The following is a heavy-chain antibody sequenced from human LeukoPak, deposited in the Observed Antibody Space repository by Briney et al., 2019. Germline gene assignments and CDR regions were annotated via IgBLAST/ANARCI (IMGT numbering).Heavy chain of an antibody. V-gene: IGHV4-30-4*01. D-gene: IGHD2-15*01. CDR2: IYYSGSP. CDR1: GGSISSGDYY. J-gene: IGHJ4*02. CDR3: ARVLVDCIDY. Sequence: SVTLSLPCSVSGGSISSGDYYWSWIRRPPGRGLGWIGYIYYSGSPYSNPSLKSRLSISVDTSKNQFSLKLSSVTAADTAVYYCARVLVDCIDYWGQGTLVTVSS.